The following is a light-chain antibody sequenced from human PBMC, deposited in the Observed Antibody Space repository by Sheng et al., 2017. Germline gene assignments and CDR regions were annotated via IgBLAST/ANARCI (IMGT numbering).Light chain of an antibody. Sequence: EIVLTQSPATLSVSLGERATLSCRASQSVSSNLAWYQQKPGQAPRLLIYGASTRATGIPARFSGSGFGTEFTLTITGLRSEDFAVYYCQQYNNSPPRTFGQGTKVEIK. V-gene: IGKV3-15*01. CDR1: QSVSSN. CDR3: QQYNNSPPRT. J-gene: IGKJ1*01. CDR2: GAS.